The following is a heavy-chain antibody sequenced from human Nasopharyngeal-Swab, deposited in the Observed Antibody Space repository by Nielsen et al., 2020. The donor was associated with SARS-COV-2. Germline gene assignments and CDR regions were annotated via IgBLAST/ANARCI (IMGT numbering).Heavy chain of an antibody. CDR1: GFTFSSYA. Sequence: GGSLRLSCAASGFTFSSYAMHWVRQAPGKGLEWVAVISYDGSNKYYADSVKGRFTISRDNSKNTLYLQMNSLRAEDTAVYYCARDLDSSGWYAPPDYWGQGTLVTVSS. CDR3: ARDLDSSGWYAPPDY. D-gene: IGHD6-19*01. V-gene: IGHV3-30-3*01. J-gene: IGHJ4*02. CDR2: ISYDGSNK.